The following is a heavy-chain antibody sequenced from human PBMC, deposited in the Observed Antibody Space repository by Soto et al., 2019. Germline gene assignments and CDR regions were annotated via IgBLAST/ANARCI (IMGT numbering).Heavy chain of an antibody. V-gene: IGHV1-69*13. CDR3: ARRLVAEPNYYYYGMDV. Sequence: ASVKVSCKASGGTFSSYAISWVRQAPGQGLEWMGGIIPIFGTANYAQKFQGRVTITADESTSTAYMELSSLRSEDTAVYYCARRLVAEPNYYYYGMDVWGQGTTVTVSS. CDR2: IIPIFGTA. CDR1: GGTFSSYA. D-gene: IGHD2-15*01. J-gene: IGHJ6*02.